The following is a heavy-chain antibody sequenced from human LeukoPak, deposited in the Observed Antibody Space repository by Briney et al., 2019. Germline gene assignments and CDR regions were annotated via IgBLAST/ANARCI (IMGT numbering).Heavy chain of an antibody. J-gene: IGHJ5*02. CDR2: IYYSGST. V-gene: IGHV4-59*01. D-gene: IGHD3-10*01. CDR1: GGSISSYC. Sequence: PSETLSLTCTVSGGSISSYCWSWIRQPPGKGLEWIGYIYYSGSTNYNPSLKSRVTISVDTSKNQFSLKLSSVTAADTAVYYCARDHYGSGSHNWFDPWGQGTLVTVSS. CDR3: ARDHYGSGSHNWFDP.